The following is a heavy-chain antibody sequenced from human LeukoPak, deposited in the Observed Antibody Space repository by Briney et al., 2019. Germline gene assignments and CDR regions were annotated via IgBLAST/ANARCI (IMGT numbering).Heavy chain of an antibody. D-gene: IGHD3-9*01. CDR3: ARSIGLTGGGVDV. CDR1: GFTFSDYN. J-gene: IGHJ6*02. CDR2: ITNGGSTI. Sequence: GSLRLSCAASGFTFSDYNMNWVRQAPGKGLEWVSSITNGGSTIHHADSVKGRFTISRDNAKKTLYLQMNSLRAEDTAVYYCARSIGLTGGGVDVWGQGTAVTVSS. V-gene: IGHV3-11*01.